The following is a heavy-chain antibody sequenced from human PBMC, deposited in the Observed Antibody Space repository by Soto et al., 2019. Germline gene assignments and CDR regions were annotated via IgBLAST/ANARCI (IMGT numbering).Heavy chain of an antibody. CDR1: GASVSSYY. J-gene: IGHJ6*02. D-gene: IGHD2-2*01. V-gene: IGHV4-4*07. CDR2: FNTDGTS. CDR3: ARERVVARGRPGTDV. Sequence: SETLSLTCAVSGASVSSYYWSWIRPPAGKGLEWIGRFNTDGTSNYNPSLRSRVTMSVDTSKNQFSLKLTSLTAADTATYYCARERVVARGRPGTDVWGQGTRVTSP.